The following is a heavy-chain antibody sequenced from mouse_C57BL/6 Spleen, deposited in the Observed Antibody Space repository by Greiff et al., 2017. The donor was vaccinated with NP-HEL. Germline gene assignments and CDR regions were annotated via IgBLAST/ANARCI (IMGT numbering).Heavy chain of an antibody. CDR2: IDPSDSYT. CDR3: ARGAGY. CDR1: GYTFTSYW. D-gene: IGHD3-3*01. Sequence: VQLQQSGAELVKPGASVKLSCKASGYTFTSYWMQWVKQRPGQGLEWIGEIDPSDSYTNYNQKFKGKATLTVDTSSSTAYMQRSSLTSEDSAVYYCARGAGYWGQGTTLTVSS. V-gene: IGHV1-50*01. J-gene: IGHJ2*01.